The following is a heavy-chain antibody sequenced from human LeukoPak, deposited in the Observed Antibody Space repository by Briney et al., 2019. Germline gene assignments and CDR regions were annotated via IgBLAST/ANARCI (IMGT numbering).Heavy chain of an antibody. CDR3: ARDPEGAAAGTPYYYYGMDV. V-gene: IGHV3-30*03. D-gene: IGHD6-13*01. Sequence: GGSLRLSCAASGFTFSSYSMNWVRQAPGKGLEWVALISYDGSNKYYADSVKGRFTISRDNSKNTLYLQMNSLRAEDTAVYYCARDPEGAAAGTPYYYYGMDVWGQGTTVTVSS. CDR2: ISYDGSNK. CDR1: GFTFSSYS. J-gene: IGHJ6*02.